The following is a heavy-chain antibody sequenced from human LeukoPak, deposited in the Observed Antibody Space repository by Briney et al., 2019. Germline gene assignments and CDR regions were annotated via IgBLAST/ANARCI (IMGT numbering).Heavy chain of an antibody. CDR2: IRYDGSNK. CDR3: AKAIHSSSSGVVDY. CDR1: GFIFSNYA. Sequence: GGSLRLSCAASGFIFSNYALHWVRQAPGKGLERVTFIRYDGSNKYYAESVKGRFTISRDNSKNTLYLQMNSLRAEDTAVYYCAKAIHSSSSGVVDYWGQGTLVTVSS. J-gene: IGHJ4*02. V-gene: IGHV3-30*02. D-gene: IGHD6-6*01.